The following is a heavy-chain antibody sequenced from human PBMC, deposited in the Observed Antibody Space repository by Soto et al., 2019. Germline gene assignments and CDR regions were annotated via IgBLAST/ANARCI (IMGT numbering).Heavy chain of an antibody. CDR1: GFTFSSYG. CDR2: ISYDGSNK. D-gene: IGHD6-13*01. CDR3: AKYSGYSSRLSDAFDI. Sequence: GGSLRLSGAASGFTFSSYGMHWVRQAPGKGLEWVAVISYDGSNKYYADSVKGRFTISRDNSKNTLYLQMNSLRAEDTAVYYCAKYSGYSSRLSDAFDIWGQGT. V-gene: IGHV3-30*18. J-gene: IGHJ3*02.